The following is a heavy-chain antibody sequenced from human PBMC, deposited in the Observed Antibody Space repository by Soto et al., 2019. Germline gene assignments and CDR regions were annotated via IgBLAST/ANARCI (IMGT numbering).Heavy chain of an antibody. J-gene: IGHJ6*02. CDR3: ARDIESVTAKHFFYYYAMDV. CDR1: GFTFRNYG. V-gene: IGHV1-18*01. CDR2: VGANNGHS. D-gene: IGHD6-6*01. Sequence: ASVKVSCKASGFTFRNYGLNWVRQAPGQGLEWMGWVGANNGHSNYAQNLQGRVSMTTDTSTSTAYMELRGLRFEDTAVYYCARDIESVTAKHFFYYYAMDVWGQGTTVTVSS.